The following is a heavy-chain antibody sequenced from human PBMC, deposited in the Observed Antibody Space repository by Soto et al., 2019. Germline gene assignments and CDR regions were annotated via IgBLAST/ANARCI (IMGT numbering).Heavy chain of an antibody. V-gene: IGHV3-7*01. CDR1: GFTFSSYW. Sequence: GGSLRLSCAGSGFTFSSYWMSWVRQAPGKVLEWVANIKQDGSEKYYVDSVKGRFTISRDNAKNSLYLQMNSLRAEDTAVYYCASAGRLYYFDYWGQGTLVTVSS. J-gene: IGHJ4*02. CDR2: IKQDGSEK. D-gene: IGHD6-19*01. CDR3: ASAGRLYYFDY.